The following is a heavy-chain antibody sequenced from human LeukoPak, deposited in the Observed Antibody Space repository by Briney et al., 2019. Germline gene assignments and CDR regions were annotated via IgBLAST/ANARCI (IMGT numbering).Heavy chain of an antibody. V-gene: IGHV1-18*01. J-gene: IGHJ3*02. D-gene: IGHD1-26*01. CDR2: ISAYNGNT. CDR1: GYTFTSYG. CDR3: ARGLVGGDIVGATYDAFDI. Sequence: GASVKVSCKASGYTFTSYGISWVRQAPEQGLEWMGWISAYNGNTNYAQKLQGRVTMTTDTSTSTAYMELSSLRSEDTAVYYCARGLVGGDIVGATYDAFDIWGQGTMVTVSS.